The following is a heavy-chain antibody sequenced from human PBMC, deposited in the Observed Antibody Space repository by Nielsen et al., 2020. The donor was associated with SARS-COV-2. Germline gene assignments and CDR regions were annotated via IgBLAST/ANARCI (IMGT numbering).Heavy chain of an antibody. Sequence: SETLSLTCAVSGGSISSGGYSWSWIRQPPGKGLEWIGYIYHSGSTYYNPSLKSRVTISVDRSKNQFSLKLSSVTAADTAVYYCASLIPYYDSSGYPHWGQGTLVTVSS. J-gene: IGHJ4*02. D-gene: IGHD3-22*01. CDR3: ASLIPYYDSSGYPH. CDR1: GGSISSGGYS. CDR2: IYHSGST. V-gene: IGHV4-30-2*01.